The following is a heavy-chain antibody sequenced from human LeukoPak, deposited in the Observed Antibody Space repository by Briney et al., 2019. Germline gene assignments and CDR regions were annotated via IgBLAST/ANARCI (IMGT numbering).Heavy chain of an antibody. D-gene: IGHD3-9*01. Sequence: SETLSLTCSVSGGSFSNYYWTWIRQSPGKGLEWVGYIYYSGTTDCNPSLKSRVTISIDTSRKQFSLKLTSVTAADTALYYCARGVVLTGYPLDFWGRGTLVTVSS. CDR3: ARGVVLTGYPLDF. V-gene: IGHV4-59*01. J-gene: IGHJ4*02. CDR2: IYYSGTT. CDR1: GGSFSNYY.